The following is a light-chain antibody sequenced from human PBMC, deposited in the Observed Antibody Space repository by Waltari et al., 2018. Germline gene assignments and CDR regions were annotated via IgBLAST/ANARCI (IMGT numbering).Light chain of an antibody. Sequence: QSALTQPPSASGSPGQSVTISYPGTSSDVGIYDYVPWYQQRPGKAPKLIIYAVTERPSGVPDRFSGSKSGNTASLTVFGLQTEDEGTYYCGSYAGSKILLFGGGTELTVL. V-gene: IGLV2-8*01. CDR2: AVT. J-gene: IGLJ3*02. CDR1: SSDVGIYDY. CDR3: GSYAGSKILL.